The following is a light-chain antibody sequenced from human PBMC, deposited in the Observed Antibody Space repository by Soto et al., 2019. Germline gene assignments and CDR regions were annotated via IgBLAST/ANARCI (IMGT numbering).Light chain of an antibody. J-gene: IGKJ5*01. Sequence: EMVLTQSPGTLSLSPGERATLSFIAIHSVSSSYLAWYQQKPGQPPRLLIYGASSRATGIPDRFSGSGSGTDFTLTISRLEPEDFAVYYCQQYGSSPPITFGQGTRLEIK. CDR3: QQYGSSPPIT. V-gene: IGKV3-20*01. CDR1: HSVSSSY. CDR2: GAS.